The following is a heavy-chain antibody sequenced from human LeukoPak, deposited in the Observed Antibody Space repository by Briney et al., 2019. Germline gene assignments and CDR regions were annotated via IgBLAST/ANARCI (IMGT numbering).Heavy chain of an antibody. CDR1: GFTFSSYA. D-gene: IGHD3-9*01. J-gene: IGHJ4*02. CDR3: ARDYENLTGSKTRFHY. CDR2: ISGSGGST. Sequence: GGSLRLSCAASGFTFSSYAMSWVRQAPGKGLEWVSAISGSGGSTYYADSVKGRFTISRDNAKNSLYLQMNSLRAEDTAVYYCARDYENLTGSKTRFHYWGQGTLVTVSS. V-gene: IGHV3-23*01.